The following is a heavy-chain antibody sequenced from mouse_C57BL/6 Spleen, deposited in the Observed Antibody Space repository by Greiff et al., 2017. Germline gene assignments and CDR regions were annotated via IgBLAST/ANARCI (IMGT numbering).Heavy chain of an antibody. Sequence: VMLVESGPGLVQPSQSLSITCTVSGFSLTSYGVHWVRQPPGKGLEWLGVIWSGGSTDYNAAFISRLSISNDNSKSQVFFKMNSLQADDTAIYYCAKSEGYYGYFDVWGKGTTVTVSS. CDR1: GFSLTSYG. J-gene: IGHJ1*03. CDR3: AKSEGYYGYFDV. V-gene: IGHV2-4*01. D-gene: IGHD2-2*01. CDR2: IWSGGST.